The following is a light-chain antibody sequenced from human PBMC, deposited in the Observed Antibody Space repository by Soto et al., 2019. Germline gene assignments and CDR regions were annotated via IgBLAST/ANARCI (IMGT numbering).Light chain of an antibody. V-gene: IGLV2-14*01. CDR1: STDVGGHSY. CDR3: SSYTTGNSLYV. CDR2: EVS. Sequence: QSVLTQPASVSGSPGQSITISCTGTSTDVGGHSYVSWYQHHPGKAPKLMIYEVSNRPSGVSNRFSGSKSGNTASLTISGLQAEDEADYYCSSYTTGNSLYVFGTGTKLTVL. J-gene: IGLJ1*01.